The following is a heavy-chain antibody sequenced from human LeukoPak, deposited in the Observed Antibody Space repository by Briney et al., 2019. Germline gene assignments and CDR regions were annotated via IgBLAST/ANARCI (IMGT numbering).Heavy chain of an antibody. D-gene: IGHD3-16*01. J-gene: IGHJ3*02. CDR1: GGSISSSSYY. CDR2: IYYSGST. CDR3: ARDQTRDMITFGGVRDAFDI. Sequence: SETLSLTCTVSGGSISSSSYYWGWIRQPPGKGLEWIGGIYYSGSTYYNPSLKSPVTISVDTSKNQFSLKLSSVTAADTAVYYCARDQTRDMITFGGVRDAFDIWGQGTMVTVSS. V-gene: IGHV4-39*07.